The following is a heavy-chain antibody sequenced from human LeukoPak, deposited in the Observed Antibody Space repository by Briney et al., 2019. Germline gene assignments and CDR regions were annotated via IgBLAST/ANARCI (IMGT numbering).Heavy chain of an antibody. Sequence: GGSLRLSCAASGFTVSSNYMSWVRQAPGKGLEWVSVIYSGGSTYYAGSVKGRFTISRDNSKNTLYLQMNSLRAEDTAVYYCARGRGYDYGDYEAFDYWGQGTLVTVSS. CDR2: IYSGGST. D-gene: IGHD4-17*01. V-gene: IGHV3-53*01. J-gene: IGHJ4*02. CDR3: ARGRGYDYGDYEAFDY. CDR1: GFTVSSNY.